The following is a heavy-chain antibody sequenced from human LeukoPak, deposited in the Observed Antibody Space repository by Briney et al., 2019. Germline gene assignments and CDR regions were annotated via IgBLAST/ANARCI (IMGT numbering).Heavy chain of an antibody. CDR2: IYYSGST. J-gene: IGHJ4*02. CDR3: ARRGVVPAAYPDY. Sequence: SETLSLTCTVSGGSISSSSYYWGWIRQPPGKGLEWIGSIYYSGSTHYNPSLKSRVTISVDTSKNQFSLKLSSVTAADTAVYYCARRGVVPAAYPDYWGLGTLVTVSS. CDR1: GGSISSSSYY. V-gene: IGHV4-39*01. D-gene: IGHD2-2*01.